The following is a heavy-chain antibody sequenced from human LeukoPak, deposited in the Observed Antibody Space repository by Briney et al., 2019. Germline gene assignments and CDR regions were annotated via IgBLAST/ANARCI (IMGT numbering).Heavy chain of an antibody. CDR2: IYYSGST. J-gene: IGHJ5*02. Sequence: SETLSLTCTVSSGSISTYYWSWIQQPPGKGLEWIGYIYYSGSTNYNPSLKSRVTISVDTSKNQFSLKLSSVTAADTAVYYCARSRLVRPGDWFDPWGQGTLVTVSS. CDR1: SGSISTYY. V-gene: IGHV4-59*01. D-gene: IGHD3-9*01. CDR3: ARSRLVRPGDWFDP.